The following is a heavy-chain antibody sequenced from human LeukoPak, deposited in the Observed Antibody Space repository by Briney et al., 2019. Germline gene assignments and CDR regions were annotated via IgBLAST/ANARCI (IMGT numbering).Heavy chain of an antibody. CDR2: IDWDDDK. J-gene: IGHJ4*02. CDR1: GFSLSTSGMC. D-gene: IGHD5-24*01. Sequence: SGPALVNPTQTLTLTCSFSGFSLSTSGMCVSWFRQPPGKALEWLARIDWDDDKYYSTSLKTRLTISKDTSKNQVVLTMTNMDPVDTATYYCARIRDRDPARWLHDCWGQGTLVTVSS. V-gene: IGHV2-70*11. CDR3: ARIRDRDPARWLHDC.